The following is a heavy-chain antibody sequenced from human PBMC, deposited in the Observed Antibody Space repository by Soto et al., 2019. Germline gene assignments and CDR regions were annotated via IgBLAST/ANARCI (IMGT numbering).Heavy chain of an antibody. J-gene: IGHJ4*02. Sequence: GGSLRLSCAASGFTFSSYAMSWVRQAPGKGLEWVSAISGSGGSTYYADSVKGRFTISRDNSKNTLYLQMNSLRAEDTAVYYCAKDHPHSSGWYAPSFDYWGQGTLVTVSS. D-gene: IGHD6-19*01. V-gene: IGHV3-23*01. CDR2: ISGSGGST. CDR3: AKDHPHSSGWYAPSFDY. CDR1: GFTFSSYA.